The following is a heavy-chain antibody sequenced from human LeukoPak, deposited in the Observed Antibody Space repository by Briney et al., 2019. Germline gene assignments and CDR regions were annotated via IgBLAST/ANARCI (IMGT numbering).Heavy chain of an antibody. CDR1: GFTFRNYG. D-gene: IGHD2-8*01. J-gene: IGHJ4*02. V-gene: IGHV3-33*01. CDR2: LWYDGRNK. Sequence: GGSLRLSCAPSGFTFRNYGMHWVRQAPGKGLEWVSGLWYDGRNKAYADSVKGRFIISRDNSENMLYLQMNSLRDEDTAVYYCARGLMTPNTYCDLWGQGTLVTVSS. CDR3: ARGLMTPNTYCDL.